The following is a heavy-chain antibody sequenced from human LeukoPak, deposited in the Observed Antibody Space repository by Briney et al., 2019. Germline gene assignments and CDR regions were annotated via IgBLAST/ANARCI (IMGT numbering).Heavy chain of an antibody. J-gene: IGHJ4*02. CDR3: ARESLAAAADY. Sequence: GGSLRLSCAASGFTFSSYAMNWVRQAPGKGLEWVSSISSSSSYIYYADSVKGRFTISRDNAKNSLYLQMNSLRAEDTAVYYCARESLAAAADYWGQGTLVTVSS. CDR1: GFTFSSYA. V-gene: IGHV3-21*01. D-gene: IGHD6-13*01. CDR2: ISSSSSYI.